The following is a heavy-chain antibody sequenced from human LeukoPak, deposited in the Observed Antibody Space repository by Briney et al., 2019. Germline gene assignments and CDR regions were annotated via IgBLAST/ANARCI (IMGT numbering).Heavy chain of an antibody. CDR1: GLNFRTYA. CDR2: MSGSGGGGENT. Sequence: PGGSLRLSCAASGLNFRTYAMSWVRQAPGKGLDWVSSMSGSGGGGENTFYAGSVKGGVTISRDNSRNTLCLQMTGPRADHTAVYYRAKDHKKEKWEQRVLDAFDVWGQGTMVTVSS. J-gene: IGHJ3*01. V-gene: IGHV3-23*01. CDR3: AKDHKKEKWEQRVLDAFDV. D-gene: IGHD1-26*01.